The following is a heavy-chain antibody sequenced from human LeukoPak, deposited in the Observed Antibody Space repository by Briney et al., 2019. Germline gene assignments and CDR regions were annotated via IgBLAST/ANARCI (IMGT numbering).Heavy chain of an antibody. Sequence: ASVKVSCKASGGTFSSYAISWVRQAPGQGLEWMGRIIPILGIANYAQKFQGRVTITADKSTSTAYMELSSLRSEDTAVYYCATGGYSSAKNIDYRGQGTLVTVSS. CDR1: GGTFSSYA. D-gene: IGHD5-18*01. CDR2: IIPILGIA. J-gene: IGHJ4*02. V-gene: IGHV1-69*04. CDR3: ATGGYSSAKNIDY.